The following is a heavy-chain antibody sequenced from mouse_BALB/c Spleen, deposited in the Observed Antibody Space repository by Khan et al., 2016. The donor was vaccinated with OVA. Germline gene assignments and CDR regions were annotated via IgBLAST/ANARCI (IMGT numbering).Heavy chain of an antibody. CDR1: GYTFTNYG. CDR2: INTYTGEP. D-gene: IGHD2-10*01. V-gene: IGHV9-3-1*01. Sequence: QIQLVQSGPELKKPGETVKLSCKASGYTFTNYGMNWVKQAPGRGLKWMGWINTYTGEPTYADDFKGRFVFSLETSASTAYLQINNLKTEDTATYYCARPPYFSYVMGYWGQGTSVTVSS. CDR3: ARPPYFSYVMGY. J-gene: IGHJ4*01.